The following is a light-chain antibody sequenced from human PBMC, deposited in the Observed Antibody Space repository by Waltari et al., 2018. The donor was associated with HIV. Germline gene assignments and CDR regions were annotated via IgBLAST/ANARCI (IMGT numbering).Light chain of an antibody. V-gene: IGLV2-8*01. CDR2: EVI. CDR3: SSYAGSNWV. J-gene: IGLJ3*02. Sequence: QSALTQPPSASGSPGQSVTISCTGTSSDVGGYNYVPWYQQHPGKAPKSIIYEVIKRPSGVPDRFSGSKSGNTASLTVSGLQAEDEADYYCSSYAGSNWVFGGGTKLTVL. CDR1: SSDVGGYNY.